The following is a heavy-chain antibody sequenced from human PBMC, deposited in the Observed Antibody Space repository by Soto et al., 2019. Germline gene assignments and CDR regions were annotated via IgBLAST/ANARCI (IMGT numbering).Heavy chain of an antibody. D-gene: IGHD6-19*01. CDR1: GYTFTSYA. CDR3: ARAGAGLGAFDI. J-gene: IGHJ3*02. V-gene: IGHV1-3*01. CDR2: INAGNGNT. Sequence: ASVKVSCKASGYTFTSYAMHWVRQAPGQRLEWMGWINAGNGNTKYSQKFQGRVTITRDTSASTAYMELSSLRSEDTAVYYCARAGAGLGAFDICGQGTMVTVSS.